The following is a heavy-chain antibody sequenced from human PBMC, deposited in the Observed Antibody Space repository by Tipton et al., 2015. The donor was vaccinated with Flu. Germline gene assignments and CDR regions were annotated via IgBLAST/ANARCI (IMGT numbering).Heavy chain of an antibody. Sequence: GEALNSYYWNWIRQPAGKGLEWIGRIYSTGSTSYNPSLKNRVTISVDTSKNQFSLKLTSVTAADTAVYYCARDSNWTYLINIWGQGKMVIVSS. CDR2: IYSTGST. CDR1: GEALNSYY. V-gene: IGHV4-4*07. CDR3: ARDSNWTYLINI. J-gene: IGHJ3*02. D-gene: IGHD1-7*01.